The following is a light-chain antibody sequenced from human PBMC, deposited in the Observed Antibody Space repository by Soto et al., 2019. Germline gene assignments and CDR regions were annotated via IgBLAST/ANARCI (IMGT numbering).Light chain of an antibody. CDR3: SSYISSSTPYV. CDR2: GVS. V-gene: IGLV2-14*03. Sequence: QSALTQPASVSGSPGQSITISCTGTSSDIGGYNFVSWYQHHPGKAPRLMIFGVSDRPSGVSDCFSGSKSGNTASLTISGLQAEDEADYYCSSYISSSTPYVFGTGTKLTVL. J-gene: IGLJ1*01. CDR1: SSDIGGYNF.